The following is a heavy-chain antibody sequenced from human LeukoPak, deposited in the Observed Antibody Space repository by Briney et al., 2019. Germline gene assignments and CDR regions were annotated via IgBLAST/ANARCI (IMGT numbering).Heavy chain of an antibody. Sequence: SETLSLTCAVSGYSFSTGYYWGWIRQPPGKGLEWIGSMYHSGSTYYNPSLRSRVTISIDTSKNQFSLKLSSVTAADTAVYYCARHPDFGGNSGGHFDYWGQGTLVTVSS. CDR2: MYHSGST. CDR1: GYSFSTGYY. J-gene: IGHJ4*02. D-gene: IGHD4-23*01. CDR3: ARHPDFGGNSGGHFDY. V-gene: IGHV4-38-2*01.